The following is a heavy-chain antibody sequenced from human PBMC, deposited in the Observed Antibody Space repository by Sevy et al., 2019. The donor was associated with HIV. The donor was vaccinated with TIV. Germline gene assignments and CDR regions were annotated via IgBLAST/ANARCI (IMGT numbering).Heavy chain of an antibody. CDR1: GDSISSLNYY. J-gene: IGHJ3*02. CDR2: ISYSERT. CDR3: ARANAYLASDAFDI. Sequence: SETLSLTCTVSGDSISSLNYYWSWIRQHPGKGLEWIGYISYSERTYYNPSLKSRVTISADTSKNQFSLKLSSVTAADTAVFDCARANAYLASDAFDIWGQGTLVTVSS. D-gene: IGHD1-26*01. V-gene: IGHV4-31*03.